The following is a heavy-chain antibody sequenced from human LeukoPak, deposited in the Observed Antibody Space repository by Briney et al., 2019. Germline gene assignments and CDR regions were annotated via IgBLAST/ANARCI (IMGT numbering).Heavy chain of an antibody. J-gene: IGHJ6*04. Sequence: SETLSLTCAVYGGSFSGYYWSWIRQPPGKGLEWIGEINHSGSTNYNPSLKSQVTISQDQAKNQLSLKLSSVPAADTAVYYCARGYGSGSYSVYYYGMDVWGKGTTVTVSS. V-gene: IGHV4-34*01. D-gene: IGHD3-10*01. CDR3: ARGYGSGSYSVYYYGMDV. CDR1: GGSFSGYY. CDR2: INHSGST.